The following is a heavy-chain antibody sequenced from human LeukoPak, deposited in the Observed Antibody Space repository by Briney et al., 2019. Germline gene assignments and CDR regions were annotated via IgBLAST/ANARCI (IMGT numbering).Heavy chain of an antibody. V-gene: IGHV4-59*08. J-gene: IGHJ2*01. CDR2: IYYSGST. CDR1: GGSISSYY. CDR3: ARRSSGWYRYFDL. D-gene: IGHD6-19*01. Sequence: SETLSLTCTVSGGSISSYYWSWIRQPPGKGLEWIGYIYYSGSTNYNPSLKSRVTISVDTSKNQFSLKLSSVTAADTAVYYCARRSSGWYRYFDLWGRGTLVTVSS.